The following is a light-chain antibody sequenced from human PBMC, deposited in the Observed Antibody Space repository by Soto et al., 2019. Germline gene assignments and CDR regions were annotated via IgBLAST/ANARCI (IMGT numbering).Light chain of an antibody. J-gene: IGKJ1*01. V-gene: IGKV3-20*01. CDR1: LSVSSSY. CDR2: GAS. Sequence: VLSKSPGILSLSPGARATLSCRASLSVSSSYLAWYQQKPGQAPRLLIYGASSRATGIPDRFSGSGSGTDFTLTISRLEPEDFAVYYCQQYGSSPRTFGQGTKVDI. CDR3: QQYGSSPRT.